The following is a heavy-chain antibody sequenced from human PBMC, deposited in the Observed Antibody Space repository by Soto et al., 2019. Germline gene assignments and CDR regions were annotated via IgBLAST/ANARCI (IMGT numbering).Heavy chain of an antibody. V-gene: IGHV1-8*01. Sequence: QVQLVQSGAEVKKPGASVKVSCKAPGYTFTSYDINWVRQATGQGLEWMGWMNTNSGNTGYAQKFQGRVTMTRNTSISTAYMELSRMRSEDTAVYYCASLRYSSSWYYYYCYGMDVWGQGTTVTVSS. D-gene: IGHD6-13*01. J-gene: IGHJ6*02. CDR2: MNTNSGNT. CDR3: ASLRYSSSWYYYYCYGMDV. CDR1: GYTFTSYD.